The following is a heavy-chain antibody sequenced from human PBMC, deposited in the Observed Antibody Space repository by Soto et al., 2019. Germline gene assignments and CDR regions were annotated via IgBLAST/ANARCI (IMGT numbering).Heavy chain of an antibody. CDR1: GFTFFTSA. J-gene: IGHJ4*03. V-gene: IGHV1-58*02. Sequence: ASVKVSCKASGFTFFTSAIPWVRQARFQRLEWMGWIVVGSGNTNYAQKFQERVTITRDMSTNTAYMELTSLRSEDTAVYYCAADPYCGGDCYFDYWG. D-gene: IGHD2-21*02. CDR3: AADPYCGGDCYFDY. CDR2: IVVGSGNT.